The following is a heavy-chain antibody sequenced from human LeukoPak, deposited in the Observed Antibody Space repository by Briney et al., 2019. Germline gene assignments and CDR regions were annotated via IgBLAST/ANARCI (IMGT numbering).Heavy chain of an antibody. V-gene: IGHV3-23*01. CDR2: ISGSGGST. CDR3: AKVQRFLEWFDAFDI. D-gene: IGHD3-3*01. CDR1: GFTFSSYA. J-gene: IGHJ3*02. Sequence: GGSLRLSGAASGFTFSSYAMSWVRQAPGKGLEWVSAISGSGGSTYYADSVKGRFTISRDNSKNTLYLQMNSLRAEDTAVYYCAKVQRFLEWFDAFDIWGQGTMVTVSS.